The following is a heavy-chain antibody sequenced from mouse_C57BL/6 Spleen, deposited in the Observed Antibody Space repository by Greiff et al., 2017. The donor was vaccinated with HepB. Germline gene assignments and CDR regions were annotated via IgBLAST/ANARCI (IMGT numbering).Heavy chain of an antibody. CDR3: ARSGYGSSYFAY. Sequence: EVQLQQSGPELVKPGASVKISCKASGYTFTDYYMNWVKQSHGKSLEWIGDINPNNGGTSYNQKFKGKATLTVDKSSSTAYMELRSLTSEDSAVYYCARSGYGSSYFAYWGQGTLVTVSA. V-gene: IGHV1-26*01. J-gene: IGHJ3*01. CDR2: INPNNGGT. CDR1: GYTFTDYY. D-gene: IGHD1-1*01.